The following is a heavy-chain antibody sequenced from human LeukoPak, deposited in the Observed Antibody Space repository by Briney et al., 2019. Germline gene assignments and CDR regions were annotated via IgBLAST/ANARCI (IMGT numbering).Heavy chain of an antibody. J-gene: IGHJ4*02. CDR3: AKVYSSSSRGFDY. V-gene: IGHV3-23*01. CDR1: GFTFSSYA. Sequence: GGSLRLSRAASGFTFSSYAVSWVRQAPGKGLEWVSAISGSGGSTYYADSVKGRFTISRDNSKNTLYLQMNSLRAEDTAVYYCAKVYSSSSRGFDYWGQATLVTVSS. CDR2: ISGSGGST. D-gene: IGHD6-6*01.